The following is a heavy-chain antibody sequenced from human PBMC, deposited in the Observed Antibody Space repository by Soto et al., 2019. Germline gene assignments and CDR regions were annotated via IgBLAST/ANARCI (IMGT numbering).Heavy chain of an antibody. Sequence: SETLSLTCTVSGGSISSYYWSWIRQPPGKGLEWIGYIYYSGSTNYNPSLKSRVTISVDTSKNQFSLKLSSVTAADTAVYYCARGRVAAASRDWFDPWGQGTLVTVSS. CDR2: IYYSGST. D-gene: IGHD6-13*01. CDR1: GGSISSYY. J-gene: IGHJ5*02. CDR3: ARGRVAAASRDWFDP. V-gene: IGHV4-59*01.